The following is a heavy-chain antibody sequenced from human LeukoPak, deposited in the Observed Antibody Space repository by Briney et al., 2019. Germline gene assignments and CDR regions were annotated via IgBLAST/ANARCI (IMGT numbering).Heavy chain of an antibody. J-gene: IGHJ4*02. D-gene: IGHD4-11*01. CDR1: GYNFPTYW. Sequence: KPGESLKISFKGYGYNFPTYWIGLVRQMPGKGLEWMGIIYPGDSDTRYSPSFQGQVTISADKSISTAYLQWSSLKASDTAMYYCAIQTSSYDYWGQGTLVTVSS. V-gene: IGHV5-51*01. CDR3: AIQTSSYDY. CDR2: IYPGDSDT.